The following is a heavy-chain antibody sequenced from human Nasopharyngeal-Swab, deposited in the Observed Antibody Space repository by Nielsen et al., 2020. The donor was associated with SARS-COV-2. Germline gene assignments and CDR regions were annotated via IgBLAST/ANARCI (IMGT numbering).Heavy chain of an antibody. J-gene: IGHJ4*02. CDR1: GASITSQY. Sequence: ESLKISCTVSGASITSQYWSWVRQSPGKGLEWLGYFYYTGDTNYSPSLKSRVTISVDTSKNQFSLKLSSVTAADTAVYYCARGQLWLDYWGQGTLVTVSS. CDR3: ARGQLWLDY. D-gene: IGHD5-18*01. CDR2: FYYTGDT. V-gene: IGHV4-59*11.